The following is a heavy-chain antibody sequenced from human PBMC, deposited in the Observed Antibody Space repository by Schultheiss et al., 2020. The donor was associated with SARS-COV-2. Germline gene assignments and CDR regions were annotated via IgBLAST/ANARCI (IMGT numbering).Heavy chain of an antibody. D-gene: IGHD3-16*01. Sequence: GESLKISCAASGFTFDDYAMHWVRQAPGKGLEWVSLISGDGGSTYYAESVKGRFTISRDNAKSSLDLRMNSLRAEDTAVYYCARDKNWAFDYWGQGILVTVAS. CDR3: ARDKNWAFDY. CDR1: GFTFDDYA. CDR2: ISGDGGST. V-gene: IGHV3-43*02. J-gene: IGHJ4*02.